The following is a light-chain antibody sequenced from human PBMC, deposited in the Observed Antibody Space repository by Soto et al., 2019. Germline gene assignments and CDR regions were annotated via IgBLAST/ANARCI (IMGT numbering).Light chain of an antibody. CDR1: SSDFGSYNR. V-gene: IGLV2-18*02. CDR3: TSFSSSTSLYV. J-gene: IGLJ1*01. Sequence: QSALTQPPSVSGSPGQSVTISCTGTSSDFGSYNRVSWYQRPPGTGPKLVIYEVSNRPSGIPNRFSGSKSGNTASLTISGLQAEDEADYYCTSFSSSTSLYVFGTGTKLTVL. CDR2: EVS.